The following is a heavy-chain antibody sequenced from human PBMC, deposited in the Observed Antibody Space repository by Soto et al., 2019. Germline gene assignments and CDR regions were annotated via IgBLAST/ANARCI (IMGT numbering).Heavy chain of an antibody. CDR2: IYYSGST. J-gene: IGHJ5*02. CDR3: AREPRRGYNWFDP. D-gene: IGHD3-10*01. CDR1: GGSISSGGYY. V-gene: IGHV4-31*03. Sequence: PSETLSLTCTVSGGSISSGGYYWSWIRQPPGKGLEWIGYIYYSGSTYYNPSLKSRVTISVDTSKNQFSLKLSSVTAADTAVYYCAREPRRGYNWFDPWGQGTLVTVSS.